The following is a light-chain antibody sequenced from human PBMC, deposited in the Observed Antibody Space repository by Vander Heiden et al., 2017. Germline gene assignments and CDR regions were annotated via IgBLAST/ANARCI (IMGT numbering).Light chain of an antibody. Sequence: AIRMTQSPSSLPASTGDRVTITCRASQGISSYLAWYQQKPGKAPKLLIYAASTLQSGVPSRFSGSGSGTDFTLTISCLQSEDFATYYCQQYYSYPSFGGGTKVEIK. V-gene: IGKV1-8*01. CDR2: AAS. CDR1: QGISSY. J-gene: IGKJ4*01. CDR3: QQYYSYPS.